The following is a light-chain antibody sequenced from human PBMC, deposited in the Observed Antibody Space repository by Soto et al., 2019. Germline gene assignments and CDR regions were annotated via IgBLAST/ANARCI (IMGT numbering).Light chain of an antibody. CDR2: ETS. CDR3: FSFTSTNTHV. Sequence: SVSGSPGQSVTISCTGTSSDFGSYKFVSWYQHHPGTVPKVIIYETSKRPSGVSDRFSGSKSGNTASLTISGLQAEDEADYYCFSFTSTNTHVFGSGTKVTVL. V-gene: IGLV2-23*01. J-gene: IGLJ1*01. CDR1: SSDFGSYKF.